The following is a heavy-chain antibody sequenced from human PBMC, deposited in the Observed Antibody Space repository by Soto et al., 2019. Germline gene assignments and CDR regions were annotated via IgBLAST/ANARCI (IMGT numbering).Heavy chain of an antibody. V-gene: IGHV1-69*06. CDR3: ARDARGVVVPAASDYYYYGMDV. J-gene: IGHJ6*02. Sequence: QVQLVQSGAEVKKPGSSVKVSCKASGGTFSSYAISWVRQAPGQGLEWMGGIIPIFGTTNYAQKSQGRVTITAGNSTSAVYVGLGGLRSVDTAVYYCARDARGVVVPAASDYYYYGMDVWGQGTTVTVSS. D-gene: IGHD2-2*01. CDR2: IIPIFGTT. CDR1: GGTFSSYA.